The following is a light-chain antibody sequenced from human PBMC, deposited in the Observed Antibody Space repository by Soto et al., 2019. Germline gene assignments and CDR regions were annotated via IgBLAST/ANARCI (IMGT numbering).Light chain of an antibody. CDR2: DTS. J-gene: IGKJ1*01. V-gene: IGKV1-33*01. CDR1: RDMRNY. Sequence: SRISKYRTSLFASKSESVGVTRKARRDMRNYLNWYQQKPGKAPKLLIYDTSNLQTGVPSRFSGIVSGTEFTLTICRLQADELTRYSCQQSTCYSHTFDQGTKVDIK. CDR3: QQSTCYSHT.